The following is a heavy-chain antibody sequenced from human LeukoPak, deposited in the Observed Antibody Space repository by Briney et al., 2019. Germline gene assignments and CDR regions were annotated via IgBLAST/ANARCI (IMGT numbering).Heavy chain of an antibody. CDR1: GGSISSGDYY. Sequence: NPSQTLSLTCTVSGGSISSGDYYWSWIRQPPGKGLEWFGYIYYSGSTCYNPSLKSRVTLAVDTSKNQFPLKLSSVTAADQAVYYCARVRRLYDYVWGSYLGDAFDIWGQGTMVTVSS. V-gene: IGHV4-30-4*01. D-gene: IGHD3-16*01. CDR2: IYYSGST. CDR3: ARVRRLYDYVWGSYLGDAFDI. J-gene: IGHJ3*02.